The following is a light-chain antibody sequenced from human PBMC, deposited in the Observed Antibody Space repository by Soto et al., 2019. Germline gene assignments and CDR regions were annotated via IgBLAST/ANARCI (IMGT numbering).Light chain of an antibody. CDR2: GAS. CDR1: QSVSSN. CDR3: QQYGSSPH. Sequence: EIVVTQSPATLSVSPGERATLSCRASQSVSSNLAWYQQKPGQAPRLLIYGASSRATGIPDRFSGSGSGTDFTLTISRLEPEDFAVYYCQQYGSSPHFGGGTKVDIK. J-gene: IGKJ4*01. V-gene: IGKV3-20*01.